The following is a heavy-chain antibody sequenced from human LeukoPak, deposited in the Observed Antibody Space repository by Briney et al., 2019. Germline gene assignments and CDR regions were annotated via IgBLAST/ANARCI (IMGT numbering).Heavy chain of an antibody. J-gene: IGHJ4*02. D-gene: IGHD6-13*01. CDR2: INHSGST. V-gene: IGHV4-34*01. CDR1: GGSISSYY. Sequence: SETLSLTCTVSGGSISSYYWSWIRQPPGKGLEWIGEINHSGSTNYNPSLKSRVTMSVDTSKNQFSLKLSSVTAADTAVYYCARDRGAGYSSSWLFDYWGQGTLVTVSS. CDR3: ARDRGAGYSSSWLFDY.